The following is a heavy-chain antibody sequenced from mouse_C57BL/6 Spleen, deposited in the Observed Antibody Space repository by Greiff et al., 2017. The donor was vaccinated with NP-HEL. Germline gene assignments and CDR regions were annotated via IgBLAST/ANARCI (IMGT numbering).Heavy chain of an antibody. V-gene: IGHV1-4*01. J-gene: IGHJ4*01. CDR1: GYTFTSYT. D-gene: IGHD2-3*01. CDR3: ARRFDDVAMDY. CDR2: INPSSGYT. Sequence: QVQLQQSGAELARPGASVKMSCKASGYTFTSYTMHWVKQRPGQGLEWIGYINPSSGYTKYNQKFKDKATLTADKSSSTAYMQRSSLTSEDSAVYYCARRFDDVAMDYWGQGTSVTVSS.